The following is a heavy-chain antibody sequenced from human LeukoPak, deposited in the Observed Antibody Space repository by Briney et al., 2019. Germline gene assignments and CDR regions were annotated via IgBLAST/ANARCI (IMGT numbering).Heavy chain of an antibody. V-gene: IGHV4-34*01. CDR2: ITHSGTT. D-gene: IGHD3-3*01. J-gene: IGHJ4*02. CDR1: GESFSGDY. Sequence: PSETLSLTCAVYGESFSGDYWNWIRQPPGKGLEWIGEITHSGTTNYNPSLKSRVTISVDTSKKQLSLKLSSVTAADTAVYYCARHYRAYYTGPLDYWGQGTLVTVSS. CDR3: ARHYRAYYTGPLDY.